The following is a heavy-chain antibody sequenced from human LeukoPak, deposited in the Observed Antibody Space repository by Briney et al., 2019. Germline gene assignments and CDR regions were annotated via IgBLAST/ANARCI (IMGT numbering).Heavy chain of an antibody. D-gene: IGHD5-12*01. CDR1: GFTFNNWA. CDR2: ISGSGFTT. J-gene: IGHJ4*02. CDR3: AKGLNQDYSGLGDY. Sequence: QTGGSLRLPCAASGFTFNNWAMAWVRQAPGQGLQWVSSISGSGFTTYYGEFVKGRFTISRDNYHSVLYLQLNSLTAEDTAMYYCAKGLNQDYSGLGDYWGQGTLVTVSS. V-gene: IGHV3-23*01.